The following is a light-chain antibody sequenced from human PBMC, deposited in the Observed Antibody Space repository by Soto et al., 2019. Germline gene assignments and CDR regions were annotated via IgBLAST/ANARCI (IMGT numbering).Light chain of an antibody. CDR1: SSDIGGYNY. Sequence: QSALTQPASVSGSPGQSITISCTGTSSDIGGYNYVSWYQQHPGKVPKLMIFEVSNRPSGVSYRFSGSKSGNTASLTISGLQAEAEADYYCSSYTGSSTLYVFGTGTKVTVL. J-gene: IGLJ1*01. V-gene: IGLV2-14*01. CDR3: SSYTGSSTLYV. CDR2: EVS.